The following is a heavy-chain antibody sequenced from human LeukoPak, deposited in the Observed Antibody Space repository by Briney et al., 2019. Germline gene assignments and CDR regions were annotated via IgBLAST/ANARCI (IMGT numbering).Heavy chain of an antibody. Sequence: GGSLRLSCAASGFTFSSYAMSWVRQAPGKGLEWVSAISGSGGSTYYADSVKGRFTISRDNSKNTLYLQMNSLRAEDTAVYYCAKVGDGYNFNFAYFDYWGQGTLVTVSS. J-gene: IGHJ4*02. V-gene: IGHV3-23*01. CDR3: AKVGDGYNFNFAYFDY. CDR2: ISGSGGST. CDR1: GFTFSSYA. D-gene: IGHD5-24*01.